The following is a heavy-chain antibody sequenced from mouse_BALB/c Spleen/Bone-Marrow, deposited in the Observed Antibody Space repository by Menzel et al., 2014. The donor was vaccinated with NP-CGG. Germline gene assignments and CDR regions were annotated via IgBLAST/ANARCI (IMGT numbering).Heavy chain of an antibody. CDR1: GFNIKDTY. CDR3: ASYYYGSSTFAY. CDR2: IDPANGNT. D-gene: IGHD1-1*01. V-gene: IGHV14-3*02. J-gene: IGHJ3*01. Sequence: EVQLQQTGAELVKPGASVKLSCTASGFNIKDTYMHWVKQRPEQGLEWIGRIDPANGNTKYDPKFQGKATITADTSSNTAYLQLSSLTSEDTAVYYCASYYYGSSTFAYLGQGTLVTVSA.